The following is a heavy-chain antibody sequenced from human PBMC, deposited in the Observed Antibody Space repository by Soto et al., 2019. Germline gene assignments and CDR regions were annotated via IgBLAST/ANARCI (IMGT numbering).Heavy chain of an antibody. V-gene: IGHV1-69*06. CDR1: GGTFSSYA. Sequence: SVKVSCKASGGTFSSYAISWVRQAPGQGLEWMGGIIPIFGTANYAQKFQGRVTITADKSTSTAYMELSSLRSEDTAVYYCARTNDSSGYHDAFDICGQGKMVTVSS. D-gene: IGHD3-22*01. CDR3: ARTNDSSGYHDAFDI. CDR2: IIPIFGTA. J-gene: IGHJ3*02.